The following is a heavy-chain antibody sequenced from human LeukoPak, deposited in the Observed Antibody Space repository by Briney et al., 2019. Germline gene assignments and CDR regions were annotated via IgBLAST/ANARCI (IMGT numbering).Heavy chain of an antibody. CDR3: ARDDGSATLGFDS. CDR1: GGTFSSYA. D-gene: IGHD1-26*01. V-gene: IGHV1-69*05. Sequence: SVKVSCKASGGTFSSYAISWVRQAPGQGLEWMGGVIPILGTTNYAQKFQDRVSITTDESTSTAYMEVSSLRSVDTAVYYCARDDGSATLGFDSWGQGTLVTVSS. J-gene: IGHJ4*02. CDR2: VIPILGTT.